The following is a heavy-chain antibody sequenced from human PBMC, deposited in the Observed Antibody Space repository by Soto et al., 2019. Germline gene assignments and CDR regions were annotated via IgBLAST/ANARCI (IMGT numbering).Heavy chain of an antibody. CDR1: GFTFSNYW. D-gene: IGHD1-26*01. Sequence: PVGSLRLSCAASGFTFSNYWMSWVRQAPGKGLEWVANIKQDGSEKNYKDSAKGRLTISRDNAKNSLSLQMNSLRAEDTAVYYCARRATTSAGYFDLWGRGTLVTVPQ. CDR2: IKQDGSEK. V-gene: IGHV3-7*01. CDR3: ARRATTSAGYFDL. J-gene: IGHJ2*01.